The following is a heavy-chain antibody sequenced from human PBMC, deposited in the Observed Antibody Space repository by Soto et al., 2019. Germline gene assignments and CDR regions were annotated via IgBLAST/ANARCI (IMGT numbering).Heavy chain of an antibody. Sequence: SETLSLTCTVSGGSIGRSGYYWGWFRQPPGKGLEWIGSIYYSGSTYYNPSLKSRVTISVDTYKNQFSLKLSSVTAADTALYYCARLRRRRVYCWGQDTLLTLSS. CDR2: IYYSGST. J-gene: IGHJ4*01. CDR3: ARLRRRRVYC. D-gene: IGHD2-8*02. V-gene: IGHV4-39*01. CDR1: GGSIGRSGYY.